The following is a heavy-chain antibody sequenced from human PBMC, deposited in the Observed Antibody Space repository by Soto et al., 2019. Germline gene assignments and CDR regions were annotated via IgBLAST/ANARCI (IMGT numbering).Heavy chain of an antibody. CDR3: ARDWSSSSSLAPTCMDV. CDR1: GYTFTSYG. CDR2: ISAYDGNT. D-gene: IGHD6-6*01. Sequence: QVQLVQSGAEVKKPGASVKVSCKASGYTFTSYGISWVRQAPGQGLEWMGWISAYDGNTNYAQKLQGRVTMTTDTSTSPAEMELRSLRSDDTAVYYCARDWSSSSSLAPTCMDVWAQGTTVTVSS. J-gene: IGHJ6*01. V-gene: IGHV1-18*01.